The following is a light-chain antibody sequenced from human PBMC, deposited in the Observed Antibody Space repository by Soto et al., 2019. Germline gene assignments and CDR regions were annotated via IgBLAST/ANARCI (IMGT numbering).Light chain of an antibody. CDR3: QQYGSSPWT. Sequence: EVALTQSPGTLSLSPGARATLSCRASQTIANNCLTWYQQKPGQAPRVLIYDASTRATGIPDRFGGSGSGTDFTLTISRLEPEDFAVYYCQQYGSSPWTFGQGTKVDIK. CDR2: DAS. V-gene: IGKV3-20*01. J-gene: IGKJ1*01. CDR1: QTIANNC.